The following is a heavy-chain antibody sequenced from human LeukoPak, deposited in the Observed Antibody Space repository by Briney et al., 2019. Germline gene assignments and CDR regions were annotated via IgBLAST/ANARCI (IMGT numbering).Heavy chain of an antibody. CDR2: ISAYNGNT. D-gene: IGHD1-26*01. CDR3: ARDRRGWELHYYYGMDV. CDR1: GYTFTSYG. J-gene: IGHJ6*02. Sequence: GASVKVSCKASGYTFTSYGISWVRQAPGQGLEWMGWISAYNGNTNYAQKLQGRVTMTTDTSTSTAYMELRSLRSDDTAVYYCARDRRGWELHYYYGMDVWGQGTTVTVSS. V-gene: IGHV1-18*01.